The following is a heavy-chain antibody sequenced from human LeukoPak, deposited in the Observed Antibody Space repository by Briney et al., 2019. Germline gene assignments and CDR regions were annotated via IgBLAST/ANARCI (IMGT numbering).Heavy chain of an antibody. CDR1: RFTFRSYE. V-gene: IGHV3-48*03. CDR3: AELGITMIGGV. CDR2: ISSSGNTI. Sequence: PGGLLRLSCAASRFTFRSYEMNWVRQAPGKGLEWVSYISSSGNTIYYADSVKGRFTISRDNAKNSLYLQMNSLRAEDTAVYYCAELGITMIGGVWGKGTTVTISS. J-gene: IGHJ6*04. D-gene: IGHD3-10*02.